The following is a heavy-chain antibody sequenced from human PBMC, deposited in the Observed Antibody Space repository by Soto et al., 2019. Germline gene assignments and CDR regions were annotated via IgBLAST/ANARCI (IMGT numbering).Heavy chain of an antibody. V-gene: IGHV3-23*01. Sequence: EVQLLESGGGLVQPGGSLRLSCAASGFTFSSYAMSWVRQAPGKGLEWVSAISDSGGSTYYADSVKGRFTIYRDNSKNTLDLQMNSLRAEDTAVYYCAKDDGAGITFDIWGQGTMVTVSS. D-gene: IGHD3-10*01. CDR2: ISDSGGST. J-gene: IGHJ3*02. CDR1: GFTFSSYA. CDR3: AKDDGAGITFDI.